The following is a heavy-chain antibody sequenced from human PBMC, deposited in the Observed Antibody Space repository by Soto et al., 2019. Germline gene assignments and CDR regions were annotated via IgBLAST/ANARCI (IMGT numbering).Heavy chain of an antibody. CDR2: INTYNGNT. V-gene: IGHV1-18*01. CDR1: GYTFTNYG. J-gene: IGHJ5*02. Sequence: ASVKVSCKASGYTFTNYGISWVRQAPGQGLEWMGWINTYNGNTNHAQKLQGRVTMTTDTSTSTAYMELRSLRSDDTAVYYCARGVGSGTYYSQYNWFDPWGQGTLVTVS. CDR3: ARGVGSGTYYSQYNWFDP. D-gene: IGHD3-10*01.